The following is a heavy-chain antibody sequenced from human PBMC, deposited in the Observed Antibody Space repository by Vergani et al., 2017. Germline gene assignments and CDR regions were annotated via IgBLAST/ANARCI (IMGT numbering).Heavy chain of an antibody. CDR2: ISHSGST. D-gene: IGHD2-15*01. CDR1: GDSFRSNKW. CDR3: ARDPKSYCSGGSCFSVWGAFDI. J-gene: IGHJ3*02. Sequence: QVQLQESGPGLVKPPGTLSLTCAVSGDSFRSNKWWTWVRQSPGKTLEWIGEISHSGSTNYTPSLKGRVTLSLDTSKNQFSLRLSSVTAADTDVYYCARDPKSYCSGGSCFSVWGAFDIWGRGTTVTVSS. V-gene: IGHV4-4*03.